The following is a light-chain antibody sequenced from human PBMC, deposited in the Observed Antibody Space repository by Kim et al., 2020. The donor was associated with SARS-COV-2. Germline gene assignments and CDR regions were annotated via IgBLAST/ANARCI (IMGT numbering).Light chain of an antibody. CDR2: RNN. J-gene: IGLJ3*02. CDR1: SANIGSNY. Sequence: GQRATTSCSGISANIGSNYVYWYQQLPGTAPNLLIYRNNQRPSGVPDRFSGSKSGTSASLAISGLRSEDEADYYCAAWDDSLSGWVFGGGTQLTVL. V-gene: IGLV1-47*01. CDR3: AAWDDSLSGWV.